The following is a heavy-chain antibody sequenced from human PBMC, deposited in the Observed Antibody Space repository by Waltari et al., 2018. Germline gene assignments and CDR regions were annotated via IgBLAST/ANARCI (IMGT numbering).Heavy chain of an antibody. CDR3: ARGVKCSGGSCYSTLRWFDP. J-gene: IGHJ5*02. CDR2: INHSGST. Sequence: KPSETLSLTCAVYGGSFSGYYWSWIRQPPGKGLEWIGEINHSGSTNYNPSLKSRVTISVDTSKNQFSLKLSSVTAADTAVYYCARGVKCSGGSCYSTLRWFDPWGQGTLVTVSS. CDR1: GGSFSGYY. D-gene: IGHD2-15*01. V-gene: IGHV4-34*01.